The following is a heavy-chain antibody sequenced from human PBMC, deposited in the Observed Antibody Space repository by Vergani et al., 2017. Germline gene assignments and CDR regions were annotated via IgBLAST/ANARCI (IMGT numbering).Heavy chain of an antibody. CDR1: GGSISSYY. V-gene: IGHV4-59*01. J-gene: IGHJ5*02. Sequence: QVQLQESGPGLVKPSETLSLTCTVSGGSISSYYWSWIRQPPGKGLEWIGYIYYSGSTNYNPSLKSRVTISVDTSKNQFSLKLSSVTAADTAVYYCASGRGWFDPWGQGTLVTVSS. CDR2: IYYSGST. CDR3: ASGRGWFDP.